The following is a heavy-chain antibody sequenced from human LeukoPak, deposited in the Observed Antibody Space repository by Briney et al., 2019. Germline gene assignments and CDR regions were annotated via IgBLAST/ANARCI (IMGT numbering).Heavy chain of an antibody. CDR2: ISYDGSNK. CDR3: ARAPGYSYGYNY. D-gene: IGHD5-18*01. CDR1: GFTFSSYA. Sequence: GGALRLSWAASGFTFSSYAMHWVRQAPGKGLEWVAVISYDGSNKYYADSVKGRFTISRDNSKNTLYLQMNSLRAEDTAVYYCARAPGYSYGYNYWGQGTLVTVSS. J-gene: IGHJ4*02. V-gene: IGHV3-30*04.